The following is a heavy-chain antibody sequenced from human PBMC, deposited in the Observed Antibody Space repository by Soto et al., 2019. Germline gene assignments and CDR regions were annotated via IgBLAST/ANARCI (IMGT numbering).Heavy chain of an antibody. CDR1: GGSFSGDY. V-gene: IGHV4-34*01. D-gene: IGHD2-15*01. CDR3: ARGLQNTYGSMYSGGRWFDP. J-gene: IGHJ5*02. CDR2: SNHGGIT. Sequence: SETLSLTCAVYGGSFSGDYWSWIRQPPGKGVEWIGESNHGGITKYNPSLKSPVSILLDTSQNQFSQNLFFVTAADTAVYYCARGLQNTYGSMYSGGRWFDPWGQGTMVTVSS.